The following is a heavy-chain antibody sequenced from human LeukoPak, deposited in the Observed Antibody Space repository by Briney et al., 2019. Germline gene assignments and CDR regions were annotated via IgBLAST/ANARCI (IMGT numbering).Heavy chain of an antibody. V-gene: IGHV3-15*01. Sequence: GGSLRLSCTASGFRFSHAWMTWVRQAPGKGLEWIGRIQSETDGGTTDYAAPVKGRFTISRDDSKNMLYLQMNSLKNEDTAVYYCTTSPQWLENWGQGTLVTVSP. CDR1: GFRFSHAW. D-gene: IGHD6-19*01. J-gene: IGHJ4*02. CDR3: TTSPQWLEN. CDR2: IQSETDGGTT.